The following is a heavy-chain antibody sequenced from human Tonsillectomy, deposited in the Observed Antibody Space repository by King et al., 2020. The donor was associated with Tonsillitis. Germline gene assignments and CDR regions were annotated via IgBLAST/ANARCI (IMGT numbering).Heavy chain of an antibody. V-gene: IGHV3-11*01. CDR3: AREWCRSEEWPTYMDV. Sequence: VQLVESGGGLVKPGGSLRLSCAASGFTFSDYYMSWIRQAPGKGLEWVSYISSSGSTIYYADSVKGRFTISRDNAKNSLYLQMNSLRAEDTAGYYCAREWCRSEEWPTYMDVWGKGTTVTVSS. D-gene: IGHD3-3*01. CDR2: ISSSGSTI. J-gene: IGHJ6*03. CDR1: GFTFSDYY.